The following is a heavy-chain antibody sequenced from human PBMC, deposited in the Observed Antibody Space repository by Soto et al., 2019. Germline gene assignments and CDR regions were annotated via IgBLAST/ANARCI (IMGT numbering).Heavy chain of an antibody. J-gene: IGHJ4*02. CDR3: ATDFRNYDRIPHY. V-gene: IGHV1-2*02. Sequence: ASVKVSCKAAGYTFTDYYIHWVRQAPGQGLEWIGWINPGTGVTKSSQKFQGRVTMTRDTSISTGYMEVSRLRAEDTAVYYCATDFRNYDRIPHYWGQGSL. CDR2: INPGTGVT. CDR1: GYTFTDYY. D-gene: IGHD3-22*01.